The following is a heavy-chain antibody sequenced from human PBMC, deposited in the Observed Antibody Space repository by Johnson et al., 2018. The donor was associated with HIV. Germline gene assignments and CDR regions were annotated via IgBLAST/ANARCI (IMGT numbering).Heavy chain of an antibody. D-gene: IGHD2-21*02. V-gene: IGHV3-33*06. CDR1: GFTFSSYA. Sequence: QVQLVESGGGVVQPGRSLRLSCAASGFTFSSYAMHWVRQAPGKGLEWVAVIWYDGSNKYYADSVKGRFTISRDNSKNTLYLQMNSLRAEDTAVYYCAKDVVVTPPSDAFDIWGQGTMVTVSS. CDR3: AKDVVVTPPSDAFDI. J-gene: IGHJ3*02. CDR2: IWYDGSNK.